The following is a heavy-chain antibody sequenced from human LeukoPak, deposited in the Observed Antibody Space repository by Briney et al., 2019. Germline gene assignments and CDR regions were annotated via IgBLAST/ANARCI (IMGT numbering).Heavy chain of an antibody. J-gene: IGHJ4*02. Sequence: GSLRLSCAASGFTFSSYWMSWVRQAPGKGLEWVANIKQDGSEKYYVDSVKGRFTISRDNAKNSLYLQMNSLRAEDTAVYYCARGLVVPAARPGEFDYWGQGTLVTVSS. CDR3: ARGLVVPAARPGEFDY. CDR2: IKQDGSEK. CDR1: GFTFSSYW. V-gene: IGHV3-7*01. D-gene: IGHD2-2*02.